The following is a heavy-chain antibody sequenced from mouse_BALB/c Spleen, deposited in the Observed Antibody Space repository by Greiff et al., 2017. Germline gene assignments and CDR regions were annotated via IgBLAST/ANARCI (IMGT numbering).Heavy chain of an antibody. D-gene: IGHD2-1*01. CDR3: ARRGIYYGNYLDY. CDR2: ISYSGST. J-gene: IGHJ2*01. Sequence: EVMLVESGPGLVKPSQSLSLTCTVTGYSITSDYAWNWIRQFPGNKLEWMGYISYSGSTSYNPSLKSRISITRDTSKNQFFLQLNSVTTEDTATYYCARRGIYYGNYLDYWGQGTTLTVSS. V-gene: IGHV3-2*02. CDR1: GYSITSDYA.